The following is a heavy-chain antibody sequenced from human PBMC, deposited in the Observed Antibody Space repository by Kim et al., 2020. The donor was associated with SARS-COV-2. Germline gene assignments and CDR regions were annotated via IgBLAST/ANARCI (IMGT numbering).Heavy chain of an antibody. D-gene: IGHD3-22*01. V-gene: IGHV4-59*08. J-gene: IGHJ3*02. CDR1: GGSISSYY. CDR2: IYYSGST. CDR3: ARHGGIYYYYDSSDAFDI. Sequence: SETLSLTCTVSGGSISSYYWSWIRQPPGKGLEWIGYIYYSGSTNYNPSLKSRVTISVDTSKNQFSLKLSSVTAADTAVYYCARHGGIYYYYDSSDAFDIWGQGTMVTVSS.